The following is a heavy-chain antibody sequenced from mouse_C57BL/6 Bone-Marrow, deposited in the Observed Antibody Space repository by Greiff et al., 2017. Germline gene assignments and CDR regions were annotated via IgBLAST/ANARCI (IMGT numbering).Heavy chain of an antibody. CDR1: GYTFTDYE. D-gene: IGHD1-1*01. Sequence: VQLQQSGAELVRPGASVTLSCKASGYTFTDYEMHWVKQTPVHGLEWIGAIDPETGGTAYNQKFKGKAILTADKSSSTAYMELRSLTSEDSAVYYCTRWPHYYGSSPWFAYWGQGTLVTVSA. V-gene: IGHV1-15*01. J-gene: IGHJ3*01. CDR2: IDPETGGT. CDR3: TRWPHYYGSSPWFAY.